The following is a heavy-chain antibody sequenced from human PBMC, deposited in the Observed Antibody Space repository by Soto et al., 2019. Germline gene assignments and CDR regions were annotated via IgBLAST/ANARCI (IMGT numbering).Heavy chain of an antibody. CDR3: ARSVGYYYYGMEV. D-gene: IGHD1-26*01. V-gene: IGHV4-30-4*01. Sequence: QVHLEESGPGLVKPSQTLSLTCTVLGDSIRSGDYYWNWIRQPPGRGLEWIGYIYYSGSTYYNPSVKSRLTMSVDPSQNQLSLRLSSVIAADQAVYYCARSVGYYYYGMEVWGQGTTVIVSS. CDR1: GDSIRSGDYY. CDR2: IYYSGST. J-gene: IGHJ6*02.